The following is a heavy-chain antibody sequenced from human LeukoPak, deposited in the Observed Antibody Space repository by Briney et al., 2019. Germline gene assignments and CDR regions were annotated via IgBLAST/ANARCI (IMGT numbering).Heavy chain of an antibody. J-gene: IGHJ4*02. CDR2: ISYDGSNK. CDR1: GFTFSSYG. CDR3: ARGGSSSFMYFDY. V-gene: IGHV3-30*03. D-gene: IGHD6-6*01. Sequence: PGGSLRLSCAASGFTFSSYGMHWVRQAPGKGLEWVAVISYDGSNKYYADSVKGRFTISRDNSKNTLYLQMNSLRAEDTAVYYCARGGSSSFMYFDYWGQGTLVTVSS.